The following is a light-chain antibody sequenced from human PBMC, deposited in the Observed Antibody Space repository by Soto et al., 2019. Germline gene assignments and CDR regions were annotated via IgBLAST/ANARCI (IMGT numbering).Light chain of an antibody. J-gene: IGKJ1*01. Sequence: DIPMTQSPSTLSASVGDRVTITCRASQSISDYLAWYQQKPGMAPKLLIHQASTLASGVRSRFSGSGSGAEFTLTSSSLQPDGVATYYCQQYNIYRTFGQGTMVEV. CDR2: QAS. CDR3: QQYNIYRT. V-gene: IGKV1-5*03. CDR1: QSISDY.